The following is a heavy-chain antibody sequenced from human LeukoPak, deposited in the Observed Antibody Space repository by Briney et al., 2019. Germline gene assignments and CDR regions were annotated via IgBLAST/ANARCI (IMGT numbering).Heavy chain of an antibody. CDR2: ISSSSSYI. V-gene: IGHV3-21*04. CDR3: AKDMIVGVFAY. J-gene: IGHJ4*02. Sequence: GGSLRLSCAASGFTFSSYSMNWVRQAPGKGLEWVSSISSSSSYIYYADSVKGRFTISRDNAKNSLYLQMNSLRAEGTAVYHCAKDMIVGVFAYWGQGTLVTVSS. CDR1: GFTFSSYS. D-gene: IGHD3-22*01.